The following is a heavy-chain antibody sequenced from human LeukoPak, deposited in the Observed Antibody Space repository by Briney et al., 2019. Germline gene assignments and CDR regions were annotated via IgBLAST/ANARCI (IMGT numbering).Heavy chain of an antibody. CDR2: ISFDGSK. CDR1: GFTFSSYG. J-gene: IGHJ6*02. CDR3: AGSGISVSWMGMDV. V-gene: IGHV3-30*03. D-gene: IGHD1-14*01. Sequence: GRSLRLSCAASGFTFSSYGMHWVRQAPGKGLEWVALISFDGSKYYADSVKGRFTISRDNSKNTLYLQMNSLRTEDMAVYYCAGSGISVSWMGMDVWGQGTTVTVSS.